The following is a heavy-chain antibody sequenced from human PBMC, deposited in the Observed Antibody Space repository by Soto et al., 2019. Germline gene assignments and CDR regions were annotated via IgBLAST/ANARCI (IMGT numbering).Heavy chain of an antibody. V-gene: IGHV2-26*01. J-gene: IGHJ4*02. CDR1: GFSLSNARMG. CDR3: ARIRDEDCSGGSCYYYFDY. D-gene: IGHD2-15*01. CDR2: IFSNDEK. Sequence: QVTLKESGPVLVKPTETLTLTCTVSGFSLSNARMGVSWIRQPPGKALEWLAHIFSNDEKSYSTSLKSRLTISKDTSKSQVVLTMTHMDPVDTATYYCARIRDEDCSGGSCYYYFDYWGQGTLVTVSS.